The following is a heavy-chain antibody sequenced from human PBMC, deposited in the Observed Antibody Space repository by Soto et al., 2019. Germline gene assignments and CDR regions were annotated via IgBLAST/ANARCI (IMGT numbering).Heavy chain of an antibody. CDR3: ARFGEIPFDY. CDR1: GGSISSSGYY. Sequence: SETLSLTCTVSGGSISSSGYYWGWIRQPPGKGLEWIGSIYYTGTTYYSPSLKSRVTMSVDTSKNHFSLRLSSVTAADTAVYYCARFGEIPFDYWGQGTLVTVSS. D-gene: IGHD3-10*01. CDR2: IYYTGTT. V-gene: IGHV4-39*02. J-gene: IGHJ4*01.